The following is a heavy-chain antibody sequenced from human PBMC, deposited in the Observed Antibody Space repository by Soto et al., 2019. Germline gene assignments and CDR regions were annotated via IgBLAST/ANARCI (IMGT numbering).Heavy chain of an antibody. V-gene: IGHV1-18*01. CDR1: NYTFITYG. D-gene: IGHD2-2*01. CDR3: ARDTSFYFDY. Sequence: ASVKVSCKASNYTFITYGITWVRQAPGQGLEWVGWITPYNGNTNYGQNFQGRVTMTADTSTSTAYMELGSLTTDDTAVYYCARDTSFYFDYWGQGTRVTVYS. J-gene: IGHJ4*02. CDR2: ITPYNGNT.